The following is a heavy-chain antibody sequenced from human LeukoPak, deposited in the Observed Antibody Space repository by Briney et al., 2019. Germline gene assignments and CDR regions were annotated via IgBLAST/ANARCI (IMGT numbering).Heavy chain of an antibody. Sequence: GGSLRLSCAASGFTFSTYAMTWVRQAPGKGLEWVSGIGSSGDNAYYADSVKGRFTISRDNSKSTLYLQMNSLRVEDTAVYYCAGGIAADEEHYWGQGTLVTVSS. J-gene: IGHJ4*02. CDR2: IGSSGDNA. V-gene: IGHV3-23*01. CDR3: AGGIAADEEHY. D-gene: IGHD6-13*01. CDR1: GFTFSTYA.